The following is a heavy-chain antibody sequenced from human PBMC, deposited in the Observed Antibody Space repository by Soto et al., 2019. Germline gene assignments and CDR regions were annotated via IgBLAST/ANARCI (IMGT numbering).Heavy chain of an antibody. V-gene: IGHV4-31*02. CDR2: TYYTGIT. CDR1: GGPIRSTTYY. D-gene: IGHD3-22*01. CDR3: ARVYDSTGYPAAGGAFDI. J-gene: IGHJ3*02. Sequence: SETLSLTCTVSGGPIRSTTYYWSWIRHHPGKGLEWFGYTYYTGITYYNPSLKSRVTMSVDTPKKQFSLNLSSVTAADTAVYYCARVYDSTGYPAAGGAFDIWGQGTKVTVSS.